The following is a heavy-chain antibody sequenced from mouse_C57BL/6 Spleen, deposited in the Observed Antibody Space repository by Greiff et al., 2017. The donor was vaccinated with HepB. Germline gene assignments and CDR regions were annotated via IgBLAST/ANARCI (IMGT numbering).Heavy chain of an antibody. D-gene: IGHD2-5*01. CDR1: GFSFTSYG. CDR2: IWGDGST. J-gene: IGHJ1*03. V-gene: IGHV2-3*01. Sequence: VKLVESGPGLVAPSPSLSITCTVSGFSFTSYGVSWVRQPPGKGLEWLGVIWGDGSTNYHSALISRLSISKDNSKSQVFLKLNSLQTDDTATYYCAKPDYSNFDWYFDVWGTGTTVTVSS. CDR3: AKPDYSNFDWYFDV.